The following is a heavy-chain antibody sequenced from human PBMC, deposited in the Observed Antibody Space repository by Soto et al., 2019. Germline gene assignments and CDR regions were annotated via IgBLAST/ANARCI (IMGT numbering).Heavy chain of an antibody. V-gene: IGHV1-69*01. CDR1: GGTFSSYA. D-gene: IGHD3-3*01. Sequence: QVQLVQSGAEVKKPGSSVKVSCKASGGTFSSYAISWVRQAPGQGLEWMGGIIPIFGTANYAQKFQGRVTITADESTSTAYMELSSLRSEDTAVYYCTRDSHAYYDFWSGYFDYWGQGTLVTVSS. CDR2: IIPIFGTA. CDR3: TRDSHAYYDFWSGYFDY. J-gene: IGHJ4*02.